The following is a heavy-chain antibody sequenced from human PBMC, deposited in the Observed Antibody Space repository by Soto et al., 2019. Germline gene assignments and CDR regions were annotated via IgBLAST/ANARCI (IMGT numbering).Heavy chain of an antibody. V-gene: IGHV1-18*01. CDR2: ISAYNGDT. D-gene: IGHD6-19*01. J-gene: IGHJ6*03. CDR3: ARDRGVAPPVAGNTHYYYYMDV. CDR1: GYSFTNYG. Sequence: QDQLVQSGGEVKKPGASVKVSCKASGYSFTNYGITWVRQAPGQGFEWMGWISAYNGDTNYAQKLQGRVTMTTDASTSTAYLELRILRSDDTAVYYCARDRGVAPPVAGNTHYYYYMDVWGKGTTVTVSS.